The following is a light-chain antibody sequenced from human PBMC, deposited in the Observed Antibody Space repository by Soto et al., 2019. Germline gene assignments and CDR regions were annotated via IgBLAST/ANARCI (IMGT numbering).Light chain of an antibody. J-gene: IGLJ3*02. CDR1: SSNIGSNI. CDR2: SRN. V-gene: IGLV1-44*01. CDR3: ETWDDSLTGVV. Sequence: QSVLTQPPSASGTPRQRVTISCSGSSSNIGSNIVNWYQQLPGTAPKLLIYSRNQRPSGVPDRFSASKSGTSASLAISGLQSEDEADYYCETWDDSLTGVVFGGGTKLTVL.